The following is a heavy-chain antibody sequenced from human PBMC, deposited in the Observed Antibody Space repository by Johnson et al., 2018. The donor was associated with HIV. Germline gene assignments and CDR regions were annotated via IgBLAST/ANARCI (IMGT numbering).Heavy chain of an antibody. CDR3: AKAGARWLQFDAFDI. J-gene: IGHJ3*02. V-gene: IGHV3-30*19. Sequence: QVQLVESGGGVVQPGRSLRLSCAASGFTFSSYGMHWVRQAPGKGLEWVAVISYDGSNKYYPDSVKGRFTISRDNSENSLYLQMNSLRTEDTALYYCAKAGARWLQFDAFDIWGHGTMVTVSS. CDR1: GFTFSSYG. D-gene: IGHD5-24*01. CDR2: ISYDGSNK.